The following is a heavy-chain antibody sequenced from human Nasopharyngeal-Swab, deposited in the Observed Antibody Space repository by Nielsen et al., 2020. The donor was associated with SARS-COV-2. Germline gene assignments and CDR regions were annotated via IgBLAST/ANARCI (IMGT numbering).Heavy chain of an antibody. V-gene: IGHV6-1*01. CDR1: GDSVSSHSAG. J-gene: IGHJ4*02. D-gene: IGHD3-3*01. CDR3: ARGRDFSFDS. CDR2: TLYRSKWYN. Sequence: QTHSLTRAISGDSVSSHSAGCNWIRQPPSRGLEWLGRTLYRSKWYNDYAESVKSRIAVNPDTSKNQFSLQLNSVTPEDTAVYYCARGRDFSFDSWGQGTLVTASS.